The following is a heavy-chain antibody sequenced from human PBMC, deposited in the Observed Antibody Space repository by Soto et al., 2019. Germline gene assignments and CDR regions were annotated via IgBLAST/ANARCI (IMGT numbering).Heavy chain of an antibody. CDR2: IYHSGST. CDR1: GCSISSGGYS. Sequence: SETLSLTCSVSGCSISSGGYSWSWIRQPPGKGLEWIGYIYHSGSTYYNPSLKSRVTISVDRSKNQFSLKLSSVTAADTAVYYCARTLWFGENNWFDPWGQGTLVTVSS. D-gene: IGHD3-10*01. J-gene: IGHJ5*02. CDR3: ARTLWFGENNWFDP. V-gene: IGHV4-30-2*01.